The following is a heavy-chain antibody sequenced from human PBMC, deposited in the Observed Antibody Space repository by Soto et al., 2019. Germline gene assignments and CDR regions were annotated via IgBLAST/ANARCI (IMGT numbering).Heavy chain of an antibody. J-gene: IGHJ5*02. CDR2: ISGSGRST. D-gene: IGHD3-22*01. V-gene: IGHV3-23*01. Sequence: PGGSLRLSCAASGFTFSSYAMSWVRQAPGKGLEWVSAISGSGRSTYYADSVKGRFAISRDNSKNTLYLQMNSLRAEDTAVYYCTIPRGPMIRPWGQGTLVTVSS. CDR3: TIPRGPMIRP. CDR1: GFTFSSYA.